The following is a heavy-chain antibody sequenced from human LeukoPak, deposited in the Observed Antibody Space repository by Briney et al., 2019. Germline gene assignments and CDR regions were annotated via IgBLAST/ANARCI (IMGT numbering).Heavy chain of an antibody. J-gene: IGHJ4*02. V-gene: IGHV3-23*01. CDR2: IIGSGGST. D-gene: IGHD3-9*01. CDR3: AKEVLRYFDWLPHL. CDR1: GFTFSSYA. Sequence: GGSLRLSFAASGFTFSSYAMSWVRPAPGKGLEWVSAIIGSGGSTYYADSVKGRFTISRDNSKTTLYLQMNRLRAEGTAVYYGAKEVLRYFDWLPHLWGQGPLVTVSS.